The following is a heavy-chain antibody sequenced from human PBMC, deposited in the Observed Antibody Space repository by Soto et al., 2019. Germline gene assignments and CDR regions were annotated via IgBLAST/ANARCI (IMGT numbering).Heavy chain of an antibody. V-gene: IGHV4-39*01. Sequence: SETLSLTCTVSGGSISSRSDYWGWIRQPPGKGLEFIGSIYYSGSPYYNPSLESRVTISVDTSKNQFSLKLSSVTAADTAVYYCETDTAMVTFDYWGQGTMVTVSS. CDR2: IYYSGSP. CDR3: ETDTAMVTFDY. D-gene: IGHD5-18*01. CDR1: GGSISSRSDY. J-gene: IGHJ4*02.